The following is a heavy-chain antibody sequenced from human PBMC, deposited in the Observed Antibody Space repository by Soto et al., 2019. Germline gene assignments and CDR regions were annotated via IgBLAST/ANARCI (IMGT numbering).Heavy chain of an antibody. CDR2: INGYNGNT. D-gene: IGHD6-13*01. V-gene: IGHV1-18*01. Sequence: GASVKVSCKASGYTFSNYGINWVRRAPGQGLEWMGWINGYNGNTNYAQRLQGRVTMTTDTSTSTAYMELRSLRSDDTAVYYCARGSSPVDFDYWGQGTLVTVSS. CDR1: GYTFSNYG. J-gene: IGHJ4*02. CDR3: ARGSSPVDFDY.